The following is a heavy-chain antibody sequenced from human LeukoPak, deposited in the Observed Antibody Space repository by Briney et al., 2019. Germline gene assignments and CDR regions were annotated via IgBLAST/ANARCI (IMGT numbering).Heavy chain of an antibody. CDR2: ISSSSSTI. CDR1: GFTFSSYS. CDR3: ARETQYYDFWSGYYPYYFDY. Sequence: GSLRLSCAASGFTFSSYSMNWVRQAPGKGLEWVSYISSSSSTIYYADSVKGRFTISGDNAKNSLYLQMNSLRAEDTAVYYCARETQYYDFWSGYYPYYFDYWGQGTLVTVSS. J-gene: IGHJ4*02. V-gene: IGHV3-48*01. D-gene: IGHD3-3*01.